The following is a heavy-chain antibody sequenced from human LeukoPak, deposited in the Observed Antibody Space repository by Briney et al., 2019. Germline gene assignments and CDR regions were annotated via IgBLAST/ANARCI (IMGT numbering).Heavy chain of an antibody. CDR2: IYHSGST. J-gene: IGHJ3*02. V-gene: IGHV4-38-2*01. CDR1: GYSISSGYY. Sequence: SETLSLTCAVSGYSISSGYYWGWIRQPPGKGLEWIGSIYHSGSTYYNPSLKSRVTMSVDTSKNQFSLKLSSVTAADTAVYYCARPIDYGDAFGIRGQGTMVTVSS. CDR3: ARPIDYGDAFGI. D-gene: IGHD4-17*01.